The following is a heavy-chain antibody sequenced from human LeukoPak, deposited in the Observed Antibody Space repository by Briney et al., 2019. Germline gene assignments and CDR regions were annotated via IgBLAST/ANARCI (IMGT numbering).Heavy chain of an antibody. CDR3: ARDYFAGGYYYYMDV. J-gene: IGHJ6*03. D-gene: IGHD3-16*01. CDR1: GYTFTSYG. Sequence: ASVKVSCKASGYTFTSYGISWVRQAPGQGLEWMGWISAYNGNTNYAQKLQGRVTMTTDTSTSTAYMELRSLRSDDTAVYYCARDYFAGGYYYYMDVWGKGTTVTVPS. CDR2: ISAYNGNT. V-gene: IGHV1-18*01.